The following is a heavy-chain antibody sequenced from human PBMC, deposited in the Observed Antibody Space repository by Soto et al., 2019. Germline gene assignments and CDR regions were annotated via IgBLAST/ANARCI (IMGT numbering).Heavy chain of an antibody. Sequence: GGSLRLSCAASGFTFSSYGMHWVRQAPGKGLEWVAVISYDGSNKYYADSVKGRFTISRDNSKNTLYLQMNSLRAEDTAVFHSVRDLTGRYSFANSGQGVLLTVSS. V-gene: IGHV3-30*03. CDR3: VRDLTGRYSFAN. D-gene: IGHD7-27*01. J-gene: IGHJ1*01. CDR1: GFTFSSYG. CDR2: ISYDGSNK.